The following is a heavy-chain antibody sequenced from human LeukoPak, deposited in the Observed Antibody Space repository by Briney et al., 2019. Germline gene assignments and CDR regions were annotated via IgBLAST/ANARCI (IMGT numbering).Heavy chain of an antibody. D-gene: IGHD3-22*01. Sequence: GGSLRLSCAASGFTFSSYAMSWVRQAPGKGLEWVSAISGSGGSTYYADSVKGRFTISRDNSKNTLYLQMNSLRAEDTAVYYCANTPIENYYDSSGYYHSLDYWGQGTLVTVSS. CDR3: ANTPIENYYDSSGYYHSLDY. CDR1: GFTFSSYA. J-gene: IGHJ4*02. V-gene: IGHV3-23*01. CDR2: ISGSGGST.